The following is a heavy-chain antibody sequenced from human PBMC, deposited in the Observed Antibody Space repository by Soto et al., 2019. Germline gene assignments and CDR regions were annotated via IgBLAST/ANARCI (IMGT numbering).Heavy chain of an antibody. J-gene: IGHJ4*02. Sequence: QVQLVQSGAEEKKPGASVKVSCKASGYTFTGYAMHWVRQAPGQRLEWMGWINAGNGNTKYSQKFQGRVTITRDTTASTAYMELSSLRSEDTAVYSLASAVAVAADFDYWGQGTLVTVSS. CDR3: ASAVAVAADFDY. V-gene: IGHV1-3*05. D-gene: IGHD6-19*01. CDR2: INAGNGNT. CDR1: GYTFTGYA.